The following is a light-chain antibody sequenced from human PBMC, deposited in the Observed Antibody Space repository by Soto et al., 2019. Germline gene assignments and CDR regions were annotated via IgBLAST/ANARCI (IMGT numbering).Light chain of an antibody. CDR3: QSYDSSLSGSV. CDR2: GNS. CDR1: SSNIGAGYD. V-gene: IGLV1-40*01. J-gene: IGLJ2*01. Sequence: QSVLTQPPSVSGAPGQRVTISCTGSSSNIGAGYDVHWYQQLPETAPKLLISGNSNRPSGVPDRFSGSKSGTSASLAITGLQAEDEADYYCQSYDSSLSGSVFGGGTKLTVL.